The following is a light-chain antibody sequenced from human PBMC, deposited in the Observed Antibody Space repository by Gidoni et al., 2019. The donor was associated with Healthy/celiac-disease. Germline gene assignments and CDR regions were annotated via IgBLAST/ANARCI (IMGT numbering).Light chain of an antibody. CDR3: QQRSNWPPT. Sequence: ALTQSPATLSLSPGERATLSCRASQSVSSYLAWYQQKPGQAPRLLIYDASNRATGIPARFSGSGSGTDFTLTISSLEPEDFAVYYCQQRSNWPPTFGQGTKLEIK. V-gene: IGKV3-11*01. CDR2: DAS. J-gene: IGKJ2*01. CDR1: QSVSSY.